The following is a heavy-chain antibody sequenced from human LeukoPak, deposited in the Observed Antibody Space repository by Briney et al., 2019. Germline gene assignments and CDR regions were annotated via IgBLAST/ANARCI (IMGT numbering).Heavy chain of an antibody. J-gene: IGHJ5*02. D-gene: IGHD2-2*01. CDR1: GYIFTSYD. CDR3: ARGTGYCSSTSCSTRFDP. V-gene: IGHV1-8*03. CDR2: MNPNSANT. Sequence: GASVKVSCKASGYIFTSYDINWVRQATGQGLEWMGWMNPNSANTGYAQKFQGRVTITRNTSISTAYMELSSLRSEDTAVYYCARGTGYCSSTSCSTRFDPWGQGTLVTVSS.